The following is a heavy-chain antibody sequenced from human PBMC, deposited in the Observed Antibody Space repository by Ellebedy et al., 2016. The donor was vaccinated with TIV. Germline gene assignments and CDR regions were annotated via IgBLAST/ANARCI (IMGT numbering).Heavy chain of an antibody. CDR1: GFTFSSYA. Sequence: GGSLRLXCAASGFTFSSYAMSWVRQAPGKGLEWVSAISGSGGSTYYADSVKGRFTISRDNSKNTLYLQMNSLRAEDTAVYYCAKAPPYPGYSSSWFYFDYWGQGTLVTVSS. J-gene: IGHJ4*02. D-gene: IGHD6-13*01. V-gene: IGHV3-23*01. CDR2: ISGSGGST. CDR3: AKAPPYPGYSSSWFYFDY.